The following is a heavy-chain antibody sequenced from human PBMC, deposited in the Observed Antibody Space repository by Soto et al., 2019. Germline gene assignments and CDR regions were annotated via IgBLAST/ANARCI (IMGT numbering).Heavy chain of an antibody. V-gene: IGHV1-18*01. J-gene: IGHJ6*02. CDR3: ARDLSVLAATLYYYYGMDV. D-gene: IGHD2-15*01. Sequence: GSVKGSFNAWGCTFTSYGISWLGQSAGQGLEWMGWISAYNGNTNYAQKLQGRVTMTTDTSTSTAYMELRSLRSDDTAVYYCARDLSVLAATLYYYYGMDVWGQGTTVTVSS. CDR2: ISAYNGNT. CDR1: GCTFTSYG.